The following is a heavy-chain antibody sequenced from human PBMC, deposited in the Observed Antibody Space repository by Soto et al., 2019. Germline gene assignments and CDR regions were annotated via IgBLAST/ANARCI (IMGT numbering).Heavy chain of an antibody. J-gene: IGHJ6*02. Sequence: GGSLRLSCAASGFTFSSYAMSWVRQAPGKGLEWVSAISGSGGSTYYADSVKGRFTISRDNSKNTLYLQMNSLRAEDTAVYYCAKRLGPTTPYNCYGMDVWGQGTTVTVSS. CDR1: GFTFSSYA. V-gene: IGHV3-23*01. CDR2: ISGSGGST. CDR3: AKRLGPTTPYNCYGMDV. D-gene: IGHD3-16*01.